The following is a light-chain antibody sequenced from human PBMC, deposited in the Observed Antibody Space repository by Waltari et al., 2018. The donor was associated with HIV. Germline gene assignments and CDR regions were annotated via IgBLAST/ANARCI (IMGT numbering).Light chain of an antibody. J-gene: IGKJ1*01. CDR2: AAT. V-gene: IGKV3-15*01. Sequence: EIAMTQSPEPLPLFQGEKATPSCRASQSVGGNLAWYQVRPGQAPSLLIYAATSRTTGFPGRFRGSGSGTEFTLTISSLQSEDFAIYYCQQYNDWPQTFGQGTRVDIK. CDR1: QSVGGN. CDR3: QQYNDWPQT.